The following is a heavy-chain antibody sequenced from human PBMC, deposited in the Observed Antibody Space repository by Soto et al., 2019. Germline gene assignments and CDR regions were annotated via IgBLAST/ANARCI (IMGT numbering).Heavy chain of an antibody. D-gene: IGHD1-1*01. V-gene: IGHV3-74*01. CDR2: ISGDASST. CDR1: GFTFSDYW. J-gene: IGHJ4*02. Sequence: GGSLRLSCAASGFTFSDYWMHWVRQVPGKGLVWVSRISGDASSTSYADSVKGRFTISRDNAKNTLYVQMNSLRAEDTAVYYCARGIGYPAQDYWGQGTPVTVSS. CDR3: ARGIGYPAQDY.